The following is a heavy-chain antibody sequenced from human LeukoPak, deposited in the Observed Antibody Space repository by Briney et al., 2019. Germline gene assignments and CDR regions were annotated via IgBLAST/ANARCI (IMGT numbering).Heavy chain of an antibody. D-gene: IGHD3-22*01. CDR3: TRDLSSPYYYDTSPPYYFDY. J-gene: IGHJ4*02. V-gene: IGHV3-23*01. CDR1: GFTFSSYA. Sequence: GGSLRLSCAASGFTFSSYAMSWVRQAPGKGLEWVSAISGSGGSTYYADSVKGRFTISRDNSKNTLYLQMNSLRAEDTAVYYCTRDLSSPYYYDTSPPYYFDYWGQGTLVTVAS. CDR2: ISGSGGST.